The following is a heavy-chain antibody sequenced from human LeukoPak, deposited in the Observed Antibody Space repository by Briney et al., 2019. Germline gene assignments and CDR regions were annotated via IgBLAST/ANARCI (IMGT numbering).Heavy chain of an antibody. CDR1: GYSFSIYW. Sequence: GESLKISCQGSGYSFSIYWIGWVCQMPGKGLEWMGIMYPLNSDIRYKPSFEGQVTMSADMSIKTAYLQWSSLKASDTAIYYCATTRGGNYHWDYWGQGTLVTVSS. V-gene: IGHV5-51*01. J-gene: IGHJ4*02. CDR3: ATTRGGNYHWDY. D-gene: IGHD3-16*01. CDR2: MYPLNSDI.